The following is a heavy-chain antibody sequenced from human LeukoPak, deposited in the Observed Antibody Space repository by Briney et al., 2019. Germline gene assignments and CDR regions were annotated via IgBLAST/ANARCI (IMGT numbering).Heavy chain of an antibody. D-gene: IGHD3-22*01. V-gene: IGHV3-30*18. CDR3: AKPAPYYDSSGSPLGDY. Sequence: QPGGSLRLSCAASGFTFNTYGMHWVRQAPGKGLEWVALISYDGSNKYYADPVKGRFTISRDNSKNTLYLQMNSLRAEDTAVYYCAKPAPYYDSSGSPLGDYWGQGALVTVSS. CDR2: ISYDGSNK. CDR1: GFTFNTYG. J-gene: IGHJ4*02.